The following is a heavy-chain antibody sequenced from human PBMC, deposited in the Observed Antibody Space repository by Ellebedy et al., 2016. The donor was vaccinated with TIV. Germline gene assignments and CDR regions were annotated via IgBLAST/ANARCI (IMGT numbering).Heavy chain of an antibody. CDR3: ATGWQWLQIDY. CDR2: ISSSSSTI. J-gene: IGHJ4*02. D-gene: IGHD6-19*01. CDR1: GFTFSSYS. V-gene: IGHV3-48*01. Sequence: GGSLRLSCAASGFTFSSYSMNWVRQAPGKGLEWVSYISSSSSTIYYADSVKGRFTISRDNAKNSLYLQMNSLRAEDTAVYYCATGWQWLQIDYWGQGTLVTVSS.